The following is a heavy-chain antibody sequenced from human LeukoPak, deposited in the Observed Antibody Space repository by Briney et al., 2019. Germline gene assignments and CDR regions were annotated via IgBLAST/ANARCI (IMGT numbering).Heavy chain of an antibody. D-gene: IGHD3-16*01. CDR1: GYTLTELS. Sequence: ASVKVSCKVSGYTLTELSMHWVRQAPGKGLEWMGGFDPEDGETIYAQKFQGRVTMTEDTSTDTAYMELSSLRSEDTAVYYCATDLFMITSEDYWGQGTLVTVSS. CDR2: FDPEDGET. CDR3: ATDLFMITSEDY. J-gene: IGHJ4*02. V-gene: IGHV1-24*01.